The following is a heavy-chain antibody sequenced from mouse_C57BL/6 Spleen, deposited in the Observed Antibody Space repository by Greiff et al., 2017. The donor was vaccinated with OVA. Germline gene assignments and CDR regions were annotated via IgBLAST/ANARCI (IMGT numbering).Heavy chain of an antibody. J-gene: IGHJ3*01. CDR2: ISSGGDYI. V-gene: IGHV5-9-1*02. CDR1: GFTFSSYA. Sequence: EVKLMESGEGLVKPGGSLKLSCAASGFTFSSYAMSWVRQTPEKRLEWVAYISSGGDYIYYADTVKGRFTISRDNARNTLYLQMSSLKSEDTAMYYCTRDYYGSRPFAYWGQGTLVTVSA. CDR3: TRDYYGSRPFAY. D-gene: IGHD1-1*01.